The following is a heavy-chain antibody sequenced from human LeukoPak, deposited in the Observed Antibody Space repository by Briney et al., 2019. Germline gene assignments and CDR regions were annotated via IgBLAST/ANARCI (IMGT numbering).Heavy chain of an antibody. V-gene: IGHV4-59*01. Sequence: SETLSLTCTVFGGSMRSNQWSWLRQPPGKGLEWIGFVFYTGNSNYNPSLSSRATMSIDTSKKQFSLKLSSVTAADTAVYYCARDLRREGFNRGAFDIWGQGRLVSVSS. D-gene: IGHD5-24*01. CDR3: ARDLRREGFNRGAFDI. CDR1: GGSMRSNQ. CDR2: VFYTGNS. J-gene: IGHJ3*02.